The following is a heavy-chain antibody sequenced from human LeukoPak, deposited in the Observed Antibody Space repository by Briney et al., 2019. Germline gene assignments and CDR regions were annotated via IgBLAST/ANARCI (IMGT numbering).Heavy chain of an antibody. CDR3: ATTPRVTIFGVVIWWFDP. D-gene: IGHD3-3*01. CDR2: IIPIFGTA. Sequence: ASVKVSCKASGYTFTGYYMHWVRQAPGQGLEWMGGIIPIFGTANYAQKFQGRVTITADESTSTAYMELSSLRSEDTAVYYCATTPRVTIFGVVIWWFDPWGQGTLVTVSS. CDR1: GYTFTGYY. J-gene: IGHJ5*02. V-gene: IGHV1-69*13.